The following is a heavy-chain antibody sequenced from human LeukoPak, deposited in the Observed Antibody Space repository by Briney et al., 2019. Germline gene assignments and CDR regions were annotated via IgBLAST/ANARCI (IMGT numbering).Heavy chain of an antibody. CDR1: GGSISSHY. V-gene: IGHV4-59*11. CDR2: IYYSGST. J-gene: IGHJ4*02. D-gene: IGHD6-13*01. Sequence: SETPSLTCTVSGGSISSHYWSWIRQPPGKGLEWIGYIYYSGSTNYNPSLKSRVTISVDTSKNQFSLKLSSVTAADTAVYYCARSSSWEFDYWGQGTLVTVSS. CDR3: ARSSSWEFDY.